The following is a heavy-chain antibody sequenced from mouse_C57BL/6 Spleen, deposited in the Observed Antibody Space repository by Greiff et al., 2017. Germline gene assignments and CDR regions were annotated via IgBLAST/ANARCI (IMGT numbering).Heavy chain of an antibody. D-gene: IGHD1-1*01. CDR3: TRPYYGSSLYAMDY. Sequence: QVQLQQSGAELVRPGASVTLSCKASGYTFTDYEMHWVKQTPVHGLEWIGAIDPETGGTAYNQKFKGKAILTADKSSSTAYMELRSLTSEDSAVYYGTRPYYGSSLYAMDYWGQGTSVTVSS. J-gene: IGHJ4*01. CDR1: GYTFTDYE. V-gene: IGHV1-15*01. CDR2: IDPETGGT.